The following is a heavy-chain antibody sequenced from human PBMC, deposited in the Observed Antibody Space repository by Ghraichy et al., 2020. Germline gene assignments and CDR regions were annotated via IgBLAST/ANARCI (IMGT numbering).Heavy chain of an antibody. V-gene: IGHV3-7*01. J-gene: IGHJ4*02. CDR3: ARGWGRFDY. D-gene: IGHD2-21*02. CDR2: KKYDGSAE. Sequence: GGSLRLSCAASGFAYNSYWMNWVRQAPGKGLEWVAYKKYDGSAEYYVDSVKGRFAISRDNAKNSLFLQMNSLRAEDTAVYYCARGWGRFDYWGQGTLVTVSS. CDR1: GFAYNSYW.